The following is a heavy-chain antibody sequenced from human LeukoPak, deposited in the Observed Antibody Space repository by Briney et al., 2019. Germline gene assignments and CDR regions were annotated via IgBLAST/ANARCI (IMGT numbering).Heavy chain of an antibody. V-gene: IGHV4-4*07. CDR2: IYTSGST. CDR1: GGSIGSYY. CDR3: ARGSGGWKHSAFDV. D-gene: IGHD6-19*01. J-gene: IGHJ3*01. Sequence: PSETLSLTCTVSGGSIGSYYWSWIRQPAGKGLEWIGRIYTSGSTNHNPSLKSRVTMSVDTSKNQFSLKLNSVTAADTAVYYCARGSGGWKHSAFDVWGQGTMVTVSS.